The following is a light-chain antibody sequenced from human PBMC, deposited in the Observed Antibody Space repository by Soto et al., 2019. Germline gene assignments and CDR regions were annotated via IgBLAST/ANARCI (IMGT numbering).Light chain of an antibody. CDR2: GAS. V-gene: IGKV3-20*01. CDR3: QQYGSSPPYT. CDR1: QSVSSSY. J-gene: IGKJ2*01. Sequence: EIVLTQSPGTLSLSPGERATLSCRASQSVSSSYLAWYQQKPGQAPRLRIYGASSRANGIPDRFSGSGSGTDFTLTISRLEPEDFAVDSCQQYGSSPPYTFGQGTKLEIK.